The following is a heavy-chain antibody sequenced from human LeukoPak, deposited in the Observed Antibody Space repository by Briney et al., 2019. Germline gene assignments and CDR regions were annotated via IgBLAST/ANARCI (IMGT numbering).Heavy chain of an antibody. J-gene: IGHJ5*02. CDR2: ISAYNGNT. V-gene: IGHV1-18*01. CDR1: GYTFTSYG. Sequence: ASVKVSCKASGYTFTSYGISWVRQAPGQGLEWMGWISAYNGNTDYAQNLQGRVTMTTDTSTTTAYMELRSLRSDDTAVYYCARDCSSSSCYYYPWGQGTLVTVSS. CDR3: ARDCSSSSCYYYP. D-gene: IGHD2-2*01.